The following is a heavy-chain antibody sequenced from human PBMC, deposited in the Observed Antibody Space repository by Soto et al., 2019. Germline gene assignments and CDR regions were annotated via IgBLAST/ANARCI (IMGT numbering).Heavy chain of an antibody. CDR1: GGSISSSNW. CDR2: IYHSGST. V-gene: IGHV4-4*02. D-gene: IGHD3-10*01. J-gene: IGHJ5*02. CDR3: ARARGSGNNWFDP. Sequence: SETLSLTCAVSGGSISSSNWWSWVRQPPGRGLEWIGEIYHSGSTNYNPSLKSRVTISVDKSKNQFSLKLSSVTAADTAVYYCARARGSGNNWFDPWGQGTLVTVSS.